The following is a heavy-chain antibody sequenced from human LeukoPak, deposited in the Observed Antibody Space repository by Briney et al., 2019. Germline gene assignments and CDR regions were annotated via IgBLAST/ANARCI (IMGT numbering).Heavy chain of an antibody. Sequence: PSETLSLTCTVSGGSISSGDYHWSWIRQPPGKGLEWIGYIYYSGSTYYNPSLKSRVTISVDTSKNQFSLKLSSVTAADTAVYYCARVRGGYYDFWSGYYIDYWGQGTLVTVSS. CDR3: ARVRGGYYDFWSGYYIDY. J-gene: IGHJ4*02. CDR1: GGSISSGDYH. D-gene: IGHD3-3*01. V-gene: IGHV4-30-4*01. CDR2: IYYSGST.